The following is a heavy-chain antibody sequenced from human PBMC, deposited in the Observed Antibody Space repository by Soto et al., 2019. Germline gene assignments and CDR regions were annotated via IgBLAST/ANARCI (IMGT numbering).Heavy chain of an antibody. V-gene: IGHV3-30*18. CDR1: GFTFSSYV. Sequence: GGSLRLSCAASGFTFSSYVMHWVRQAPGKGLEWVAVISYDGSNKYYADSVKGRFTISRDNSKNTLYLQMNSLRAEDTAVYYCAKGYSSSWYNWFDPWGQGTLVTVSS. CDR3: AKGYSSSWYNWFDP. D-gene: IGHD6-13*01. J-gene: IGHJ5*02. CDR2: ISYDGSNK.